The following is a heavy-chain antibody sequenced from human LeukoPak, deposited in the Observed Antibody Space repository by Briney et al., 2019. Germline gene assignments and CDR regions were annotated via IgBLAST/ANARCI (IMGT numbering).Heavy chain of an antibody. CDR2: ISGRSGYI. CDR1: GFTFSTYS. D-gene: IGHD6-13*01. V-gene: IGHV3-21*06. Sequence: PGGSLRLSCAASGFTFSTYSMTWVRQAPGKGLEWVSSISGRSGYIYYADSVKGRFTISRDNAKNSLYLQMNSLRAEDTAVYYCARGLSSSWRTFDYWGQGTLVTVSS. J-gene: IGHJ4*02. CDR3: ARGLSSSWRTFDY.